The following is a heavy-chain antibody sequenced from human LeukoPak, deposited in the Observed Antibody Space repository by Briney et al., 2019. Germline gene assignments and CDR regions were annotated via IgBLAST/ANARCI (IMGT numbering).Heavy chain of an antibody. V-gene: IGHV6-1*01. CDR3: AREYSSSGLAFDY. D-gene: IGHD6-19*01. J-gene: IGHJ4*02. Sequence: SQTLSLICAISGDSVSSNSSAWNWIRQSPSRGLQWLGRTYYRSKWYNDYALSVRSRITINPDTSKNQFSLQLNSVTPEDTAVYYCAREYSSSGLAFDYWGQGTLVTVSS. CDR2: TYYRSKWYN. CDR1: GDSVSSNSSA.